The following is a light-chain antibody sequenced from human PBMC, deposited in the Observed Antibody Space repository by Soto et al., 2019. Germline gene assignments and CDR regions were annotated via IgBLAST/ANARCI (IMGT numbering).Light chain of an antibody. CDR1: NSDVGTYNY. V-gene: IGLV2-8*01. CDR2: EVS. J-gene: IGLJ2*01. Sequence: QSALAQPPSASGSPGQSVTITCTGTNSDVGTYNYVSWYQHHPGKAPKFMIYEVSKRPLGVPDRFSGYKSGNTASLTVSGLQAEDEADYYCSSYAGSNNLVFGGGTKLTV. CDR3: SSYAGSNNLV.